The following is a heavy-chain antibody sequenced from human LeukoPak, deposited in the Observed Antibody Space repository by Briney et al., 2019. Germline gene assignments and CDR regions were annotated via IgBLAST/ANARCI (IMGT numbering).Heavy chain of an antibody. CDR3: TTVSVKDY. CDR2: IKSKTDGGTT. Sequence: KPGGSLRLSCAASGFTFSNAWMSWVRQAPGKGLEWVSRIKSKTDGGTTDYAAPVKGRFTISRDDSKNTLFLQMNSLKTEDTAVYYCTTVSVKDYWGQGSLVTVSS. J-gene: IGHJ4*02. D-gene: IGHD4-17*01. CDR1: GFTFSNAW. V-gene: IGHV3-15*01.